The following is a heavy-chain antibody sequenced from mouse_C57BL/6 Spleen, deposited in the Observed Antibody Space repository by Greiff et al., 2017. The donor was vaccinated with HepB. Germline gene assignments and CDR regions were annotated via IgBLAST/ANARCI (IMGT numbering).Heavy chain of an antibody. J-gene: IGHJ1*03. V-gene: IGHV5-16*01. D-gene: IGHD2-3*01. Sequence: EVMLVESEGGLVQPGSSMKLSCTASGFTFSDYYMAWVRQVPEKGLEWVANINYDGSSTYYLDSLKSRFIISRDNAKNMLSLQMSSLKSEDTATYYCASDQADGYYVYFDVWGTGTTVTVSS. CDR2: INYDGSST. CDR3: ASDQADGYYVYFDV. CDR1: GFTFSDYY.